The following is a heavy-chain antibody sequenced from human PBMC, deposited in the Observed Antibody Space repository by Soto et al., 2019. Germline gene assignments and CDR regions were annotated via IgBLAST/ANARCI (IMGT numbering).Heavy chain of an antibody. J-gene: IGHJ3*02. V-gene: IGHV1-24*01. CDR2: FDPEDGET. CDR1: GYTLTELS. D-gene: IGHD1-26*01. Sequence: ASVKVSCKVSGYTLTELSMHWVRQAPGKGLEWMGGFDPEDGETIYAQKFQGRVTMTEDTSTDTAYMELSSLRSEDTAVYYCATARYSGSSNPTIDAFDIWGQGTVVTVSS. CDR3: ATARYSGSSNPTIDAFDI.